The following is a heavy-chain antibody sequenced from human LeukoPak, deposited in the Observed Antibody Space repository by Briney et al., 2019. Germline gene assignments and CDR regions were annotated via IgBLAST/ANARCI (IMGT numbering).Heavy chain of an antibody. CDR2: FDPKDGDT. J-gene: IGHJ4*02. CDR3: ATDRGRGYYYYFDY. V-gene: IGHV1-24*01. CDR1: GYTLTELS. Sequence: GASVKVSCKVSGYTLTELSVHWVRQAPGKGLEWMGNFDPKDGDTIYAQKFQGRVTMTEDTSTDTAYMELSSLRSEDTAVYYCATDRGRGYYYYFDYWGQGTLVTVSS. D-gene: IGHD3-22*01.